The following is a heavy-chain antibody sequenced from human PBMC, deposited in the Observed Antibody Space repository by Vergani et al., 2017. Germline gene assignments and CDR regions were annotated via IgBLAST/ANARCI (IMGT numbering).Heavy chain of an antibody. CDR2: ISSSSSYI. J-gene: IGHJ4*02. D-gene: IGHD2-15*01. CDR3: ARDFRGGYCSGGSCYIFDY. V-gene: IGHV3-21*01. CDR1: GFTFSSYS. Sequence: EVQLVESGGGLVKPGGSLRLSCAASGFTFSSYSMNWVRPAPGKGLEWVSSISSSSSYIYYADSVKGRFTISRDNAKNSLYLQMNSLRAEDTAVYYWARDFRGGYCSGGSCYIFDYWGQGTLVTVSS.